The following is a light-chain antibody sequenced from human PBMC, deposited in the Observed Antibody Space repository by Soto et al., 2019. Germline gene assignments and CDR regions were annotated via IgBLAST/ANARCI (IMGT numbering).Light chain of an antibody. CDR1: SFNIGNNY. CDR3: GTWDTSLSAGV. J-gene: IGLJ3*02. Sequence: QSVLTQPPSVSAAPGQKVTISCSGSSFNIGNNYVSWYQQLPGTAPKLLIYEDNKRPSGIPDRFSGSKSGTSATLGITGLQTGGEADYYCGTWDTSLSAGVFGGGTKLTVL. CDR2: EDN. V-gene: IGLV1-51*02.